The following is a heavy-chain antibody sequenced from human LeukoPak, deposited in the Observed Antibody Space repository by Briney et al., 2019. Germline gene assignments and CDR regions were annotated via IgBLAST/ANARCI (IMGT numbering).Heavy chain of an antibody. Sequence: PSETLSLTCAVYGGSFSGYYWTWIRQSPGKGLEWIGEIIHSGGTSYNPSLNSRVSISVDTSKNQFSLNLTSVTAADTAVYYCARVGRTTGTTNYWGQGTLVTVSS. J-gene: IGHJ4*02. CDR2: IIHSGGT. D-gene: IGHD1-1*01. V-gene: IGHV4-34*12. CDR3: ARVGRTTGTTNY. CDR1: GGSFSGYY.